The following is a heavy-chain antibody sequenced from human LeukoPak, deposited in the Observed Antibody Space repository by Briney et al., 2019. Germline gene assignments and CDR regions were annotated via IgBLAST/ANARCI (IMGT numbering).Heavy chain of an antibody. D-gene: IGHD3-3*01. CDR1: GFTFSTYA. CDR2: ISANGAGA. Sequence: HPGGFLRLSCAPSGFTFSTYAMGWVRQAPGKGLEWVSSISANGAGAYYADSVKGRATISRDNSKNMLYLQMNSLRADDTAIYYCARIGLTTSNFDYWGQGTLVTVSS. V-gene: IGHV3-23*01. CDR3: ARIGLTTSNFDY. J-gene: IGHJ4*02.